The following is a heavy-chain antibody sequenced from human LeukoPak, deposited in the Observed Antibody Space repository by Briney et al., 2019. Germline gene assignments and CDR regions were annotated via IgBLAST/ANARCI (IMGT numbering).Heavy chain of an antibody. J-gene: IGHJ3*01. CDR2: INAGNGDT. CDR3: ARARSYFQRAFDL. Sequence: GASVKVSCKASGYTFTSYAMHWVRQAPGQRLEWMGWINAGNGDTKYSQMFQGRVTITTDTSASTAYMELSSLRSEDTAVYFCARARSYFQRAFDLWGQGTLVTVS. CDR1: GYTFTSYA. V-gene: IGHV1-3*01. D-gene: IGHD2/OR15-2a*01.